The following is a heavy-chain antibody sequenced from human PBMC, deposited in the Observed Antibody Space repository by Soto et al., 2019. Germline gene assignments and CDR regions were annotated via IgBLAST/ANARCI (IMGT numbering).Heavy chain of an antibody. J-gene: IGHJ6*02. Sequence: LRLSCEASAFMFSDYWMTWVRQAPGKGLEWVANIKQDGSEKYYVDSVKGRFTISRDNAKKSLYLQVSSLRAEDTAVYYCARGEGAGLFGMDVWGQGTTVTVSS. CDR1: AFMFSDYW. V-gene: IGHV3-7*03. CDR3: ARGEGAGLFGMDV. D-gene: IGHD1-26*01. CDR2: IKQDGSEK.